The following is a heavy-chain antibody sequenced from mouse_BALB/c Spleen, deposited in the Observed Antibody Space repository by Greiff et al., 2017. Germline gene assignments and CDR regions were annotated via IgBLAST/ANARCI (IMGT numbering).Heavy chain of an antibody. CDR3: ARGTYFDV. CDR2: ISSGGSYT. CDR1: GFTFSSYA. V-gene: IGHV5-9-4*01. J-gene: IGHJ1*01. Sequence: EVKVEESGGGLVKPGGSLKLSCAASGFTFSSYAMSWVRQSPEKRLEWVAEISSGGSYTYYPDTVTGRFTISRDNAKNTLYLEMSSLRSEDTAMYYCARGTYFDVWGAGTTVTVSS.